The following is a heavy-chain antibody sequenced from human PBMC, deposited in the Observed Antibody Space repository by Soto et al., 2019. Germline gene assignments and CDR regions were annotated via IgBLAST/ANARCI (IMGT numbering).Heavy chain of an antibody. CDR2: IYYSGST. D-gene: IGHD4-17*01. Sequence: QVQLQESGPGLVKPSQTLSLTCTVSGGSISSGDYYWSWIRQPPGKGLEWIGYIYYSGSTYYNPALKRLGTTSVDTSKNQFSLKLSSVTAADTAVYYCATYGRWKGDIWGQGTMVTVSS. CDR3: ATYGRWKGDI. CDR1: GGSISSGDYY. V-gene: IGHV4-30-4*01. J-gene: IGHJ3*02.